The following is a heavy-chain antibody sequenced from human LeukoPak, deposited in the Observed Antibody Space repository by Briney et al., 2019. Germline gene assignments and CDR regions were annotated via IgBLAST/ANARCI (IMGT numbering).Heavy chain of an antibody. CDR1: GGSISSGGYC. CDR3: ARGSHTAMATVGDY. J-gene: IGHJ4*02. Sequence: PSETLSLTCTVSGGSISSGGYCWSWIRQHPGKGLEWIGNIYDSGSTYYNPSLKSRVTISVDTSKNQFSLKLSSVTAADTAVYYCARGSHTAMATVGDYWGQGTLVTVSS. D-gene: IGHD5-18*01. V-gene: IGHV4-31*03. CDR2: IYDSGST.